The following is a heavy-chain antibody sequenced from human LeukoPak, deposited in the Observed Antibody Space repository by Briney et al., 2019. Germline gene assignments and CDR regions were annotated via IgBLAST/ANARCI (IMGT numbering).Heavy chain of an antibody. CDR2: IKRDGSHT. Sequence: GGSLRLSCEASGFTFSEHSMSWVRQAPGKGLEWVSTIKRDGSHTYYTDSVEGRFTISRDNSKNTLYLEMNTLRAEDTAVYYCAKGGYASCFDPWGQGTQVTVSS. CDR1: GFTFSEHS. V-gene: IGHV3-23*05. D-gene: IGHD2-15*01. J-gene: IGHJ5*02. CDR3: AKGGYASCFDP.